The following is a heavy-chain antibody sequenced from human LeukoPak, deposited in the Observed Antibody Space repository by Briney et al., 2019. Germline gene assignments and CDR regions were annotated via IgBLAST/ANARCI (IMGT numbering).Heavy chain of an antibody. V-gene: IGHV4-59*08. J-gene: IGHJ4*02. D-gene: IGHD5-24*01. Sequence: SETLSLTCTVSGGSISSYYWSWIRQPPGKGLEWIGYIYHSGSTNYNPSLKSRVTISVDTSKNQFSLKLSSVTAADTAVYYCARLGGDGYNFGPLDYWGQGTLVTVSS. CDR1: GGSISSYY. CDR3: ARLGGDGYNFGPLDY. CDR2: IYHSGST.